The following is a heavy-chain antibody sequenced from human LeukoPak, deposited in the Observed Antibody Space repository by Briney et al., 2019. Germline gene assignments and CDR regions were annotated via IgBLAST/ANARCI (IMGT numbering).Heavy chain of an antibody. CDR3: ARENSGSYREFDY. Sequence: SETLSLTCTVSGGSISSYYWSWIRQPAGKGLEWIGRIYTSGSTNYNASLKSRVSMSVDTSKNQFSLKLSSVTAADTAVFFCARENSGSYREFDYWGQGTLVTVSS. CDR1: GGSISSYY. V-gene: IGHV4-4*07. CDR2: IYTSGST. D-gene: IGHD1-26*01. J-gene: IGHJ4*02.